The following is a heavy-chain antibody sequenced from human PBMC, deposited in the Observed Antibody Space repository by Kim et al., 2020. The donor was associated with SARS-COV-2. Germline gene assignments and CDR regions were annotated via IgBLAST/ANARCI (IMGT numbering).Heavy chain of an antibody. D-gene: IGHD3-3*01. CDR3: AREWLVSPFDY. J-gene: IGHJ4*02. Sequence: PSHKSRVTIYVDTSRNQFSLKRGSVTAADTAVYYCAREWLVSPFDYWGQGTLVTVSS. V-gene: IGHV4-34*01.